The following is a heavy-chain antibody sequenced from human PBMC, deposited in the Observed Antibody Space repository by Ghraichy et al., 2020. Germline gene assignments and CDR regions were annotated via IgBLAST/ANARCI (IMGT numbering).Heavy chain of an antibody. D-gene: IGHD1-26*01. CDR2: IYTSWST. Sequence: SQTLSLTCTVSGGSISSYYWSWIRQPAGKGLEWIGRIYTSWSTNSNPSLKSRVTMSVDTSKNQFSLKLCSVTAADTAVYYCARDVEWDLPRYNWFDPGGQGTLVTVSS. V-gene: IGHV4-4*07. CDR3: ARDVEWDLPRYNWFDP. J-gene: IGHJ5*02. CDR1: GGSISSYY.